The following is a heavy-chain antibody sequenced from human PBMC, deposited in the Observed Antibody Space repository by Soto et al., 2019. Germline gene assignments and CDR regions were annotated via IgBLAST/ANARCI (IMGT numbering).Heavy chain of an antibody. CDR3: ARGHSTDCSNGVCSFFYNHEMDV. V-gene: IGHV1-2*04. CDR1: GYSFSDYH. CDR2: INPKSGGT. Sequence: ASVKVSCKASGYSFSDYHIHWVRQAPGQGLEWLGRINPKSGGTSSAQKFQGWVTMTRDTSISTAYMELTRLRSDDTAVYFCARGHSTDCSNGVCSFFYNHEMDVWGQGTTVTVS. J-gene: IGHJ6*02. D-gene: IGHD2-8*01.